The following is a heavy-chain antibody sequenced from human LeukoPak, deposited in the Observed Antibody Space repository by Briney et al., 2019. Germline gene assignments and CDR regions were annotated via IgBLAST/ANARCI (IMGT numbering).Heavy chain of an antibody. Sequence: SVKVSCKASGGTFSSYAISWVRQAPGQGLEWMGRIIPIFGAANYAQKFQGRVTITTDESTSTAYMELSSLRSEDTAVYYCARAGRYNWNYGVYFDYRGQGTLVTVSS. J-gene: IGHJ4*02. D-gene: IGHD1-7*01. CDR1: GGTFSSYA. V-gene: IGHV1-69*05. CDR3: ARAGRYNWNYGVYFDY. CDR2: IIPIFGAA.